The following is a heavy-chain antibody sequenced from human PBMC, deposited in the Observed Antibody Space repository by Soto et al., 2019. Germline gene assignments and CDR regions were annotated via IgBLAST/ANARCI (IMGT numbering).Heavy chain of an antibody. Sequence: QVTLKESGPVLVKPTETLTLTCTVSGFSLSNARMGVSWIRQPPGKALEWLAHISSNDEKSYRTSLKSKLTISKDSSKSKVVLTVTNMDPADTATYFCARIYDNSGYAFDYWGQGTLVTVSS. D-gene: IGHD3-22*01. J-gene: IGHJ4*02. CDR1: GFSLSNARMG. CDR3: ARIYDNSGYAFDY. CDR2: ISSNDEK. V-gene: IGHV2-26*01.